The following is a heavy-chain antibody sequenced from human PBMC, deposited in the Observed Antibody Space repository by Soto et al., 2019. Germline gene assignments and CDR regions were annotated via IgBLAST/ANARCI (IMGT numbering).Heavy chain of an antibody. CDR1: GYTFTSYA. CDR2: INAGNGNT. CDR3: ATGISLYNGFAP. J-gene: IGHJ5*02. Sequence: QVQLVQSGAEVKKPGASVKVSCNASGYTFTSYAMHWVRQAPGQRLEWMGWINAGNGNTKYSQKFQGRVTITRDTSASTAYMELNSLRSEDTAVYYCATGISLYNGFAPWGQGTLVTVSS. D-gene: IGHD6-13*01. V-gene: IGHV1-3*01.